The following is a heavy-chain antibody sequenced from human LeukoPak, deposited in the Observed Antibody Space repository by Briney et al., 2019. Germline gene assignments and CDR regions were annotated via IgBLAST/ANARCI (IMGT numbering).Heavy chain of an antibody. CDR2: ISSSSSYI. CDR3: ARIHTYYDILTGYSNYYYYGMDV. V-gene: IGHV3-21*01. D-gene: IGHD3-9*01. CDR1: GFTFSSYS. Sequence: GGSLRLSCAASGFTFSSYSMNWVRQAPGKGLEWVSSISSSSSYIYYADSVKGRFTISRDNAKNSLYLQMNSLRAEDTAVYHCARIHTYYDILTGYSNYYYYGMDVWGQGTTVTVSS. J-gene: IGHJ6*02.